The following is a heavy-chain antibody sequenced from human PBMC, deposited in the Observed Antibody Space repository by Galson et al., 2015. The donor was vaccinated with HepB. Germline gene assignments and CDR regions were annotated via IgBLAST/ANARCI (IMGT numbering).Heavy chain of an antibody. D-gene: IGHD6-19*01. J-gene: IGHJ1*01. CDR3: ATRAGASGWYSYFQH. CDR1: GFTFSSYA. CDR2: MSDNGDNT. Sequence: FLRLSCAASGFTFSSYAIMWVRQAPGKGLEGVSGMSDNGDNTFYADSVKGRFPISRDISKNTVYLQMNSLRVEDTAVYYCATRAGASGWYSYFQHWGQGTLVTVSS. V-gene: IGHV3-23*01.